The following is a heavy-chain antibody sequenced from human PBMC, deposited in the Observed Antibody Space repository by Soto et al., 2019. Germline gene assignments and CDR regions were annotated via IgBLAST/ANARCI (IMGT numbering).Heavy chain of an antibody. D-gene: IGHD6-19*01. Sequence: QVQLVQSGAEVKKPGSSVKVSCKASGGTFSSYAISWVRQAPGQGLEWMGGIIPIFGTANYAQKFQGRVTIIADEPTSTAYMGLSSLRSEDTPVYYCTSRSVYIAVAGTQYYYYGMDVWGQGTTVTVSS. V-gene: IGHV1-69*01. J-gene: IGHJ6*02. CDR3: TSRSVYIAVAGTQYYYYGMDV. CDR2: IIPIFGTA. CDR1: GGTFSSYA.